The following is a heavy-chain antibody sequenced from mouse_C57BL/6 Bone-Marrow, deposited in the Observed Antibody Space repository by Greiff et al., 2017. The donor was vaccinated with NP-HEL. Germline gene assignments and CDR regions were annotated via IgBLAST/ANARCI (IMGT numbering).Heavy chain of an antibody. D-gene: IGHD2-5*01. CDR1: GYTFTSYT. CDR2: INPSSGYT. V-gene: IGHV1-4*01. Sequence: VQLQESGAELARPGASVKMSCKASGYTFTSYTMHWVKQRPGQGLEWIGYINPSSGYTKYNQKFKDKATLTADKSSSTAYMQLSSLTSEDSAVYYCAREDMGYSNYRNYWGQGTTLTVSS. CDR3: AREDMGYSNYRNY. J-gene: IGHJ2*01.